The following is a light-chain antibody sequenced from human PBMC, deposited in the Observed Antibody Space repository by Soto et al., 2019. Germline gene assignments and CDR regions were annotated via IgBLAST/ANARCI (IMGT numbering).Light chain of an antibody. CDR3: GTWDSSLSVV. V-gene: IGLV1-51*02. Sequence: QSVLTQPPSVSAAPGQKVTISGSGSSSNIGNNYVSWYQQLPGTAHKLLIYENNKRPSGIPDRFSGSKSGTSATLGITGLQTGDEADYYCGTWDSSLSVVFGGGTKLTVL. J-gene: IGLJ2*01. CDR1: SSNIGNNY. CDR2: ENN.